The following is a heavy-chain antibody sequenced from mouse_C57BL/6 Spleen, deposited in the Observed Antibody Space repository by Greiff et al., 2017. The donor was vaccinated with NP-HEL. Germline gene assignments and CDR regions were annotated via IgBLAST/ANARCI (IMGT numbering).Heavy chain of an antibody. CDR3: ARQSWSDFDY. J-gene: IGHJ2*01. V-gene: IGHV5-12*01. Sequence: EVQRVESGGGLVQPGGSLKLSCAASGFTFSDYYMYWVRQTPEKRLEWVAYISNGGGSTYYPDTVKGRFTISRDNAKNTLYLQMSRLKSEDTAMDYCARQSWSDFDYWGQGTTLTVSS. CDR1: GFTFSDYY. CDR2: ISNGGGST.